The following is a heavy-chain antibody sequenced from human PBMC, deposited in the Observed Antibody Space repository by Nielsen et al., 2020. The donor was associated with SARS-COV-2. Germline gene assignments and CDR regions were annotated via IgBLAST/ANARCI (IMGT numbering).Heavy chain of an antibody. CDR1: GWSFSGYY. Sequence: SETLSLTCAVHGWSFSGYYWSWIRQPPGKGLEWIGEINHSGITNYNPSLKSRVTLSVDTSKNTFSLRLSSVTASDTAVYYCARGNIVVVPAAMTTGGYFYGMDVWGQGTTVTVSS. V-gene: IGHV4-34*01. CDR2: INHSGIT. D-gene: IGHD2-2*01. CDR3: ARGNIVVVPAAMTTGGYFYGMDV. J-gene: IGHJ6*02.